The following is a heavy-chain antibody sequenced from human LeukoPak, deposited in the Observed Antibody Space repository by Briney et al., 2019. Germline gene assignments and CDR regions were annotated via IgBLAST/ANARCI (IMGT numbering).Heavy chain of an antibody. J-gene: IGHJ3*02. Sequence: ASVKVSCKASRYTFTDYYMHWVRQAPGRGLEWMAWTNPSSGGTNYAQKFQGRVTMTRDTSISTAHMELSRLRSDDTAVYYCARDLGVFRGWNDKEGDDAFDIWGQGTMVTVSS. CDR3: ARDLGVFRGWNDKEGDDAFDI. CDR2: TNPSSGGT. V-gene: IGHV1-2*02. D-gene: IGHD1-1*01. CDR1: RYTFTDYY.